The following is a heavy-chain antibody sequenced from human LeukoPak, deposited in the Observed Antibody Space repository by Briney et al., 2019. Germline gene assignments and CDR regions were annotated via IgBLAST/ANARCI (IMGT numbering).Heavy chain of an antibody. Sequence: SETLSLTCTVPGGSISSYYWSWIRQPAGKGLEWIGRIYTSGSTNYNPSLKSRVTMSVDTSKNQFSLKLSSVTAADTAVYYCARGSLRLGEFSFDYWGQGTLVTVSS. J-gene: IGHJ4*02. CDR2: IYTSGST. CDR3: ARGSLRLGEFSFDY. CDR1: GGSISSYY. V-gene: IGHV4-4*07. D-gene: IGHD3-16*01.